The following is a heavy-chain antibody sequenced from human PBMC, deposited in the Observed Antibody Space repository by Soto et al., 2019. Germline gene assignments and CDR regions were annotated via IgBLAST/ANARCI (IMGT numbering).Heavy chain of an antibody. D-gene: IGHD2-21*02. CDR3: ARDIFVNCGVDYYTLDV. CDR1: GASISRYY. J-gene: IGHJ6*02. CDR2: LYNTGST. V-gene: IGHV4-59*01. Sequence: QVRLQESGPGLVKPSETLSLTCTVSGASISRYYWSWIRQSPGKGLEWIGYLYNTGSTIYNPSLKIRVTISGDTSKNQFPQKMHVVTAADTAVYYCARDIFVNCGVDYYTLDVWGQGTTVTVSS.